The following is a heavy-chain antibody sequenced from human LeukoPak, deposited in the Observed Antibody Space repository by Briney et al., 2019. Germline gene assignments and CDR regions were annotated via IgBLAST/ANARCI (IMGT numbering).Heavy chain of an antibody. D-gene: IGHD3-3*01. CDR3: ARGSEWSSGVSDY. CDR2: ISGSSTYI. Sequence: GGSLRLSCAASGLTFSSCGMNWVRRALGKGLEWVSSISGSSTYIYYADSVKGRFTISRDNAKNSLYLQMNSLRAEDTAVYYCARGSEWSSGVSDYWGQGTLVTVSS. V-gene: IGHV3-21*01. CDR1: GLTFSSCG. J-gene: IGHJ4*02.